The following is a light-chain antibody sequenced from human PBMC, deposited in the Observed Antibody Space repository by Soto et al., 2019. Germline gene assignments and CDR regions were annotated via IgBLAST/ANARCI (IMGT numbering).Light chain of an antibody. J-gene: IGKJ1*01. CDR3: QQYTNTNNPWM. V-gene: IGKV1-5*01. Sequence: EIRVTQSPPTLSASVGDRVTITCRASQTITTWMAWYQQKPGKAPKLLVYDASTLQSGVATRFSGSGSGTEFTLIISGLQPEDSATYYCQQYTNTNNPWMFGQGTKV. CDR1: QTITTW. CDR2: DAS.